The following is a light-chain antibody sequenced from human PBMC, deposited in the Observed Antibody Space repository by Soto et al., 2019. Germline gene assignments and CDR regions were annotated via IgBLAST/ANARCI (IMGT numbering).Light chain of an antibody. J-gene: IGLJ1*01. V-gene: IGLV2-11*01. CDR3: CSYAGSYTFYV. CDR1: SSDVGAYDY. Sequence: QSALTQPRSVSGSPGQSVTISCTGTSSDVGAYDYVSWYQQHPGKAPKLMIYDVSKRPSGVPDRFSGPKSGNTASLTISGLQAEDEADYYCCSYAGSYTFYVFGTGTKVTVL. CDR2: DVS.